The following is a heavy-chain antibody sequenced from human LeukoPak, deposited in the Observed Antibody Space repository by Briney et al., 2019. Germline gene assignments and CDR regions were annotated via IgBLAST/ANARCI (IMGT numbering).Heavy chain of an antibody. D-gene: IGHD6-13*01. J-gene: IGHJ5*02. CDR2: INPNSGGT. CDR1: GYTFTGYY. CDR3: ARDVAAAGPRGWFDP. V-gene: IGHV1-2*02. Sequence: ASVKVSCKASGYTFTGYYMHWVRQAPGQGLEWMGWINPNSGGTNYAQKLQGRVTMTRDTSISTAYMELSRLRSDDTAVYYCARDVAAAGPRGWFDPWGQGTLVTVSS.